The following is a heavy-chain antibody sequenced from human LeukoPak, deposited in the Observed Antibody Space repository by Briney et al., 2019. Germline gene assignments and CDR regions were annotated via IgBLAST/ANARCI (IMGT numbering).Heavy chain of an antibody. CDR2: INPSGGST. J-gene: IGHJ6*02. CDR1: GYTFTNYY. Sequence: GASVKVSCKASGYTFTNYYMHWVRLAPGQGLEWMGIINPSGGSTSYAQKLQGRVTMTRDTSTSTVYMELSSLRSEDTAVYYCARESCSGGSCYSSDYYYGMDVWGQGTTVTVSS. V-gene: IGHV1-46*04. CDR3: ARESCSGGSCYSSDYYYGMDV. D-gene: IGHD2-15*01.